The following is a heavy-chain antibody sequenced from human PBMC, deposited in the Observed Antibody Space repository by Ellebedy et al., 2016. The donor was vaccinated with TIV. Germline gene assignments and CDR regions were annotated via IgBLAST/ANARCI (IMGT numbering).Heavy chain of an antibody. V-gene: IGHV4-39*01. CDR1: GGSISSSSYY. Sequence: GSLRLSCTVSGGSISSSSYYWGWIRQPPGKGLEWIGSIYYSGSTYYNPSLKSRVTISVDTSKNQFSLKLSSVTAADTAVYYCARRPQYDILTGYDLYAFDIWGQGTMVTVSS. D-gene: IGHD3-9*01. CDR2: IYYSGST. CDR3: ARRPQYDILTGYDLYAFDI. J-gene: IGHJ3*02.